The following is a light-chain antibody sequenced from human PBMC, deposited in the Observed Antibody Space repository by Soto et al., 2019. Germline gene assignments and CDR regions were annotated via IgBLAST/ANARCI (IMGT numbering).Light chain of an antibody. CDR3: QTWGTGFRL. V-gene: IGLV4-69*01. Sequence: QSVLTQSPSASASLGASVKLTCTLSSGHSSYAIAWHQQQPEKGPRYLMKVNNDGSHSRGDGIPDRFSGSSSGAERYLTISRLQSEDEADYYCQTWGTGFRLFGGGTKLTVL. CDR2: VNNDGSH. CDR1: SGHSSYA. J-gene: IGLJ2*01.